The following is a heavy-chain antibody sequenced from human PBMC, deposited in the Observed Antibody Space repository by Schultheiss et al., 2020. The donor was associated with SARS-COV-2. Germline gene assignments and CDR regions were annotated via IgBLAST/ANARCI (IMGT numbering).Heavy chain of an antibody. CDR3: AKDQFGYSSSWSNWFDP. D-gene: IGHD6-13*01. V-gene: IGHV3-30*18. CDR2: ISYDGSNK. J-gene: IGHJ5*02. Sequence: GGSLRLSCAASGFTFSSYGMHWVRQAPGKGLEWVAVISYDGSNKYYADSVKGRFTISRDNSKNTLYLQMNSLRAEDTAVYYCAKDQFGYSSSWSNWFDPWGQGTLVTVSS. CDR1: GFTFSSYG.